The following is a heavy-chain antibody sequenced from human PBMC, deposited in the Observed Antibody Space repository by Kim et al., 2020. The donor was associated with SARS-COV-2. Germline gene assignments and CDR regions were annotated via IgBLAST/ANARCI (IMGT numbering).Heavy chain of an antibody. D-gene: IGHD6-13*01. CDR2: ISYDGSNK. Sequence: GSLRLSCAASGFTFSSYAMHWVRQAPGKGLEWVALISYDGSNKYYADSVKGRFTISRDNSKNTLDLQMNSLRAEDTAVYYCARGPGAALDYWGQGTLVTVSA. J-gene: IGHJ4*02. CDR3: ARGPGAALDY. CDR1: GFTFSSYA. V-gene: IGHV3-30*04.